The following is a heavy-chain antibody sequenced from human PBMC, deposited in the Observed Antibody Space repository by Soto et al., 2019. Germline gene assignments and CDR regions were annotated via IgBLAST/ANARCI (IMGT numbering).Heavy chain of an antibody. CDR3: ARIGRGQYYYYYGMDV. V-gene: IGHV2-26*01. CDR1: GFSLSNARMG. D-gene: IGHD1-26*01. CDR2: IFSNDEK. Sequence: QVTLKESGPVLVKPTETLTLTCTVSGFSLSNARMGVSWIRQPPGKALEWLAHIFSNDEKSYSTSLKSRLTISXXTXKXXVVLTMTNMDPVDTATYYCARIGRGQYYYYYGMDVWGQGTTVTVSS. J-gene: IGHJ6*02.